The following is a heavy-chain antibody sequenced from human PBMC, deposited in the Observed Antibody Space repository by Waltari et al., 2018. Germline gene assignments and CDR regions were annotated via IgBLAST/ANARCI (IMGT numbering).Heavy chain of an antibody. J-gene: IGHJ4*02. V-gene: IGHV1-8*01. CDR3: ATINPTVTLDY. D-gene: IGHD4-17*01. CDR1: GYTFTSYD. CDR2: MNPNMGNT. Sequence: QVQLVQSGAEVKKPGASVKVSCKASGYTFTSYDINWVRQATGQGLEWMGWMNPNMGNTGYAQKFQGRVTMTRNTSISTAYMELSSVTAADTAVYYCATINPTVTLDYWGQGTLVTVSS.